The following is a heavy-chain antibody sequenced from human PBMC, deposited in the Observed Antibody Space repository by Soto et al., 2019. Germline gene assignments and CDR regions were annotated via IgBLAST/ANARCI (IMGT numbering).Heavy chain of an antibody. CDR3: SKDVGYCSGGRCYPHNWFDP. CDR2: ISYDGSIE. CDR1: GFTFKSYG. J-gene: IGHJ5*02. Sequence: QVQLVESGGGVVQPGRSLRLSCAASGFTFKSYGMHWVRQAPGKGLEWVAVISYDGSIEYYGDSVKGRFTISRDNSKKPLYLQMNSLRAEDTSVYYFSKDVGYCSGGRCYPHNWFDPWGQGTLVTVSS. V-gene: IGHV3-30*18. D-gene: IGHD2-15*01.